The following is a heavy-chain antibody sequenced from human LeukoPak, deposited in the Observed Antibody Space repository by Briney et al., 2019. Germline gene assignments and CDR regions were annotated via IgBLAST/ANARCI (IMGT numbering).Heavy chain of an antibody. J-gene: IGHJ4*02. V-gene: IGHV3-53*01. CDR2: IYSGGST. CDR1: GFTVSSNY. D-gene: IGHD3-22*01. Sequence: GGSLRLSCAASGFTVSSNYMSWVRQAPGKGLEWVSVIYSGGSTYYADSVKGRFTISRDNSKNTPYLQMNSLRAEDTAVYYCARALNYDSSGYSPLCYFDYWGQGTLVTVSS. CDR3: ARALNYDSSGYSPLCYFDY.